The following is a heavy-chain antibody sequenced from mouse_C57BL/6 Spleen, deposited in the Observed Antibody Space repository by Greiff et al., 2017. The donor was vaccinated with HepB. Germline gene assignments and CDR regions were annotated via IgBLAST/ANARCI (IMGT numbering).Heavy chain of an antibody. D-gene: IGHD2-3*01. J-gene: IGHJ1*03. CDR3: ARMKGYSSRYFDV. CDR2: IYPSDSET. Sequence: QVQLQQPGAELVRPGSSVKLSCKASGYTFTSYWMDWVKQRPGQGLEWIGNIYPSDSETHYNQKFKDKATLTVDKSSSTAYMQLSSLTSEDSAVYYCARMKGYSSRYFDVWGTGTTVTVSS. CDR1: GYTFTSYW. V-gene: IGHV1-61*01.